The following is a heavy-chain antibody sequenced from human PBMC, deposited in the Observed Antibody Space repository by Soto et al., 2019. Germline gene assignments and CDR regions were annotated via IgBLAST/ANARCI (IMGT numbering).Heavy chain of an antibody. CDR1: GFTFSSYS. D-gene: IGHD2-2*01. Sequence: GGSLRLSCAASGFTFSSYSMNWVRQAPGKGLEWVSSISSSSSYKYYADSVKGRFTISRDNAKNSLYLQMNSLRAEDTAVYYCASDCSSTSCSDWDAFDIWGQGTMVTVSS. CDR3: ASDCSSTSCSDWDAFDI. V-gene: IGHV3-21*01. J-gene: IGHJ3*02. CDR2: ISSSSSYK.